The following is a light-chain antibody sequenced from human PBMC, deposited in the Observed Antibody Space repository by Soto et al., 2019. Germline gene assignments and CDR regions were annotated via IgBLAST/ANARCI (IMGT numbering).Light chain of an antibody. CDR2: DVS. V-gene: IGLV2-14*01. CDR3: SSYTSSSSLNYV. Sequence: QSALTQPASVSGSPGQSITISCTGTSSDVGGYNYVSWYQQHPGKAPKLMIYDVSSRPSGVSNLFSGSKSGNTASLTISGLQAEDEADYYCSSYTSSSSLNYVFGTGTKVTVL. CDR1: SSDVGGYNY. J-gene: IGLJ1*01.